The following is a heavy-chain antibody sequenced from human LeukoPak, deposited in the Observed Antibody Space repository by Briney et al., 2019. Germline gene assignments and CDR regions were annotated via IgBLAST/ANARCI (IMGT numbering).Heavy chain of an antibody. Sequence: SETLSLTCTVSGGSLSSYYWSWIRPPPGKGLEWIGYIYYSGSTNYNPSLKSRVTISVDTSKNQFSLKLSSVTAADTAVYYCARGDSSGWYPFDYWGQGTLVTVSS. V-gene: IGHV4-59*01. CDR3: ARGDSSGWYPFDY. D-gene: IGHD6-19*01. J-gene: IGHJ4*02. CDR2: IYYSGST. CDR1: GGSLSSYY.